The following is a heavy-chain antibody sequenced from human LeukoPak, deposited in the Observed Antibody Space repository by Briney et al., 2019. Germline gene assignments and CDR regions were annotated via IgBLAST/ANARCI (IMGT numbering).Heavy chain of an antibody. Sequence: LETLSLTCTVSGGSITSYYWSWIRQPPGKGLEWIGYIYYSGSTNYNPSLKSRVTISVDTSKNQFSLRLSSVTAADTAVYYCARERRGPTYFDYWGQGTLVTVSS. CDR3: ARERRGPTYFDY. V-gene: IGHV4-59*01. D-gene: IGHD3-10*01. J-gene: IGHJ4*02. CDR2: IYYSGST. CDR1: GGSITSYY.